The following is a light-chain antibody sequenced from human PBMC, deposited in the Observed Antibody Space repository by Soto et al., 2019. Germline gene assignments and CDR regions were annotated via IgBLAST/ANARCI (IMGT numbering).Light chain of an antibody. V-gene: IGLV1-40*01. CDR1: SSNIGAGYN. CDR2: GNN. J-gene: IGLJ2*01. Sequence: QSVLTQPPSVSGAPGQRVTISCTGSSSNIGAGYNVHWYQQLPGTAPKLLIYGNNNRPSGVPDRFSGSKSGTSASLVITGLQAEDEAEYYCQSFDSSLSASVFGGGTKLTVL. CDR3: QSFDSSLSASV.